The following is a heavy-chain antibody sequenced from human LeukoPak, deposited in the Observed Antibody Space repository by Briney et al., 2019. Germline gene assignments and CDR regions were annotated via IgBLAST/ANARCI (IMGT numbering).Heavy chain of an antibody. V-gene: IGHV3-48*03. D-gene: IGHD6-13*01. J-gene: IGHJ5*02. Sequence: PGGSLRLSCAASGFTFSSYEMNWFRQAPGKGLEWVSYISSSGSTIYYADSVKGRFTISRDNAKNSLYLQMNSLRAEDTAVYYCARGKVRYSSSWRWFDPWGQGTLVTVSS. CDR1: GFTFSSYE. CDR3: ARGKVRYSSSWRWFDP. CDR2: ISSSGSTI.